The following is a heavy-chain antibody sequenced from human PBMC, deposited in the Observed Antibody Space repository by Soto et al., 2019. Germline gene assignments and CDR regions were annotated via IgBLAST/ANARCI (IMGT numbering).Heavy chain of an antibody. CDR2: ISGGGSNT. CDR3: AKDSNKYSSSLRGRYFDY. V-gene: IGHV3-23*01. Sequence: LRLSCAASGFPFSSYVMSWVRQAPGKGLEWVSGISGGGSNTFYTDYVKGRLTISRDNSKNTLLLQLNSLGAEDTAVYYCAKDSNKYSSSLRGRYFDYWGQGIGVTVSS. J-gene: IGHJ4*02. CDR1: GFPFSSYV. D-gene: IGHD4-4*01.